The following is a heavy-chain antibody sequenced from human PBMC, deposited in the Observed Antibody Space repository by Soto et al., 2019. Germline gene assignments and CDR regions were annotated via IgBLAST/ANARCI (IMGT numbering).Heavy chain of an antibody. CDR3: ARMMVVAATMWWFDP. Sequence: QVTLKESGPVLVKPTETLTLTCTVSGFSLSNARMGVSWIRQPPGKALEWLAHIFSNDEKSYSTSLKSRLTSXXDXSXXQVVLTMTNMDPVDTATYYCARMMVVAATMWWFDPWGQGTLVTVSS. CDR2: IFSNDEK. CDR1: GFSLSNARMG. V-gene: IGHV2-26*01. J-gene: IGHJ5*02. D-gene: IGHD2-15*01.